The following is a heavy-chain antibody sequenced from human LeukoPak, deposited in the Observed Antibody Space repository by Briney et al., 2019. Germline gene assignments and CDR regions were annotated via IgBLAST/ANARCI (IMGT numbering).Heavy chain of an antibody. CDR1: GFTFSSYW. J-gene: IGHJ2*01. V-gene: IGHV3-74*01. Sequence: GGSLRLSCAASGFTFSSYWMHWVRQAPGKGLVRVSRINTDGSSTSYADSVKGRFTISRDNAKNTLYLQMNSLRAEDTAVYYCARGSTVDWYFDLWGRGTLVTVSS. CDR3: ARGSTVDWYFDL. CDR2: INTDGSST. D-gene: IGHD4-11*01.